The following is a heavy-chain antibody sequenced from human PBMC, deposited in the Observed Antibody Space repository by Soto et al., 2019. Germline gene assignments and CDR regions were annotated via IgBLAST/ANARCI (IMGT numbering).Heavy chain of an antibody. CDR3: ARERRSYGDYMDF. J-gene: IGHJ4*02. D-gene: IGHD4-17*01. V-gene: IGHV4-61*01. Sequence: SETLSLTCTVSGGSVSSGSYYWSWIRQPPGKGLEWIGYIYYSGSTNYNPSLKNRVTISVDTSKNQFSLKLSSVTAADPAVYYCARERRSYGDYMDFTGQGTLVSVSS. CDR1: GGSVSSGSYY. CDR2: IYYSGST.